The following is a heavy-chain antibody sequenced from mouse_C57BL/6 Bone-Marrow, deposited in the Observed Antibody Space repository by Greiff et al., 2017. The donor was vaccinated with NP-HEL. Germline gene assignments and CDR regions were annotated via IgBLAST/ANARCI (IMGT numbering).Heavy chain of an antibody. Sequence: QVQLQQSGAELVRPGTSVKMSCKASGYTFTNYWIGWAKQRPGHGLEWIGDIYPGGGYTYYNEKFKGKATLTADKSSSTAYMQFSSLTSEDSAIYYCARWVYYAMDYWGQGTSVTVSA. CDR3: ARWVYYAMDY. V-gene: IGHV1-63*01. CDR1: GYTFTNYW. CDR2: IYPGGGYT. J-gene: IGHJ4*01.